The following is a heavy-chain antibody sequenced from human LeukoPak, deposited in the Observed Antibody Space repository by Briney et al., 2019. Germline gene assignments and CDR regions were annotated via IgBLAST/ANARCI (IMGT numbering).Heavy chain of an antibody. CDR2: IKTDGTTT. V-gene: IGHV3-74*01. D-gene: IGHD6-19*01. J-gene: IGHJ4*02. CDR3: ARGPYTSGVYRLDY. CDR1: GFTFSSYW. Sequence: PGGSLRLSRAASGFTFSSYWMHWVRQAPGEGLVWVSRIKTDGTTTNYADSVKGRFTVSRDNAKNTLYLQMNSLRAEDTAVYYCARGPYTSGVYRLDYWGQGTLVTVS.